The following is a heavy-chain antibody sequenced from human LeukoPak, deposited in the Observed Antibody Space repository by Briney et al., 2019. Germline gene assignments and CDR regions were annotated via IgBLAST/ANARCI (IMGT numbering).Heavy chain of an antibody. CDR1: AFTFSSYW. V-gene: IGHV3-7*01. Sequence: GGSLRLSCAASAFTFSSYWMSWVRQAPGKGLEWVANIKHDGSEKYYVDSVKGRFTISRDNAKNSLYLQMNSLKAEDTAVYYCARDVVEYCSGGSCTRYAYWGQGSLVTVSS. D-gene: IGHD2-15*01. CDR2: IKHDGSEK. CDR3: ARDVVEYCSGGSCTRYAY. J-gene: IGHJ4*02.